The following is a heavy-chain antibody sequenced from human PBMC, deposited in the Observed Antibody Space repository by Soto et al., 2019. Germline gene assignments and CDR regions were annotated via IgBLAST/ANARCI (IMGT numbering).Heavy chain of an antibody. Sequence: QVQLVQSGAEVKKPGASVKVSCEASVYTFSSYGISWVRQAPGQGFEWMGWISGYNSITRYAQKFQGRVTMTTDTSTSTAYMELRSLRSDDTAVYYCARAFGSTDYWGQGTLVTVSS. CDR2: ISGYNSIT. J-gene: IGHJ4*02. CDR3: ARAFGSTDY. D-gene: IGHD6-13*01. V-gene: IGHV1-18*01. CDR1: VYTFSSYG.